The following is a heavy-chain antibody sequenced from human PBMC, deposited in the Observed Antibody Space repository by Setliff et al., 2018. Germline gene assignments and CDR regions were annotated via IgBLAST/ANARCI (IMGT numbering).Heavy chain of an antibody. D-gene: IGHD3-3*01. J-gene: IGHJ6*02. Sequence: SETLSLTCAVYGGSFSDSYWSWIRQPPGKGLEWIGDINYLGNTNYNPSLKTRVTISVDTSKNQFSLKLVSMTAADTAVYYCARAFTYYNFWSGYGYGMDVWGQGTTVTVSS. CDR1: GGSFSDSY. CDR2: INYLGNT. CDR3: ARAFTYYNFWSGYGYGMDV. V-gene: IGHV4-34*01.